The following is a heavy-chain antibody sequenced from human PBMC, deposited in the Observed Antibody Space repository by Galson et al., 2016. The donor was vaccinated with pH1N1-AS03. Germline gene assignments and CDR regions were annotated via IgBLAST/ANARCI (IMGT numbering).Heavy chain of an antibody. CDR3: AREGTGIVRSYRGSLDS. Sequence: GFDFRSYSMHWVRQAPGKGLEWGAVIAKDGTTKFDADFVKGRFTISRDNSRNTLYLEMSRLTPEDTAVYYCAREGTGIVRSYRGSLDSWGQGTLVTVTS. CDR2: IAKDGTTK. V-gene: IGHV3-30-3*01. CDR1: GFDFRSYS. J-gene: IGHJ4*02. D-gene: IGHD3-10*01.